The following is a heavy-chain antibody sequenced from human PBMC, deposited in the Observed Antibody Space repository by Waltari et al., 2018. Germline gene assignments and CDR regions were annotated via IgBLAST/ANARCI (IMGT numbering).Heavy chain of an antibody. D-gene: IGHD4-17*01. Sequence: QVQMLQSGAEVKKPGASVNVYCKAYGYTSTNYGSHWVRPSPGQGLEWMGWISGYNGNTKYAQKFQGRVTMTTDTSTTTAYMELRSLRSDDTAVYYCARGVTTVVSVHFDYWGQGTLVTVSS. J-gene: IGHJ4*02. V-gene: IGHV1-18*01. CDR1: GYTSTNYG. CDR3: ARGVTTVVSVHFDY. CDR2: ISGYNGNT.